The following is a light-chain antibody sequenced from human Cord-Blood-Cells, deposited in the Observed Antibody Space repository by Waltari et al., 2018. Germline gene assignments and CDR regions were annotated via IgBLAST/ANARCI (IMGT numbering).Light chain of an antibody. CDR3: QSYDSSLSGFYV. Sequence: QSVLTQPPSVSGAPGQRVTISCTGSSSNIGAGYDVHWYQQLPGTDPKLLIYGNSNRPSVVPDRFSGSKSGTSASRAITGLQAEDEADYYCQSYDSSLSGFYVFGTGTKVTVL. J-gene: IGLJ1*01. CDR2: GNS. CDR1: SSNIGAGYD. V-gene: IGLV1-40*01.